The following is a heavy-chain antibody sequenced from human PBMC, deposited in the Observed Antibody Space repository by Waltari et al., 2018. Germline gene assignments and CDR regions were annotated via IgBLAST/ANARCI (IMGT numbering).Heavy chain of an antibody. Sequence: QLQLVESGGGVVQPGKSLRLSCAPSGFTMSSYFMDWVRQAPGKGLEWVAVVWSDGNEKYYGDSVKGRFTISRDNSKNIVYLQMNSLRAEDTAVYFCAKEQEAFDIWGQGTVVTVS. CDR2: VWSDGNEK. J-gene: IGHJ3*02. CDR3: AKEQEAFDI. V-gene: IGHV3-33*06. CDR1: GFTMSSYF.